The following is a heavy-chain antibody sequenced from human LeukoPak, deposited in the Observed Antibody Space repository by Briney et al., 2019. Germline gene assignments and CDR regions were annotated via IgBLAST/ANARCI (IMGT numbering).Heavy chain of an antibody. Sequence: PSETLSLTCSVSGYSISSGYYWSWIRQPPGKGLEWIGSIYHSGTTYYNPSLKSRVTISVDTSKNQFSLKLSSVTAADTAVYYCARSKVRGDYDYWGQGTLVTVSS. D-gene: IGHD3-10*01. V-gene: IGHV4-38-2*02. J-gene: IGHJ4*02. CDR2: IYHSGTT. CDR1: GYSISSGYY. CDR3: ARSKVRGDYDY.